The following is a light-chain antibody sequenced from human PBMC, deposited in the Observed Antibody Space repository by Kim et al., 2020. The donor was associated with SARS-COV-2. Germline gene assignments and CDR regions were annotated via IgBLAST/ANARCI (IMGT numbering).Light chain of an antibody. J-gene: IGLJ7*01. CDR2: GKN. CDR1: SLRSYY. CDR3: NTRDSSGNHVV. V-gene: IGLV3-19*01. Sequence: SSELTQDPAVSVALGQTVRITCQGDSLRSYYASWYQQKPGQAPVLVIYGKNNPPSGIPDRFSGSSSGNTASLTITGGQAEDEADYYCNTRDSSGNHVVFGGGTQLTVL.